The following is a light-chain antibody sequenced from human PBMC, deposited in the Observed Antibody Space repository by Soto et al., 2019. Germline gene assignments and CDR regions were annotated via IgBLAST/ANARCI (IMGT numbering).Light chain of an antibody. CDR1: QTIGNW. V-gene: IGKV1-5*01. J-gene: IGKJ2*01. CDR2: DAS. Sequence: IQMTQSPSTLSASVGDRVTITCRASQTIGNWLSWYQQKTGKAPKLLIYDASSLERGVPSRFSGSRSGTEFTLTISSLQPDDFATYYCQKYDSYSYTFGQGTKLEIK. CDR3: QKYDSYSYT.